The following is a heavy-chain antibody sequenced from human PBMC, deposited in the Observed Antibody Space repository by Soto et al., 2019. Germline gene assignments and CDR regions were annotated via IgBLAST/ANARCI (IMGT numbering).Heavy chain of an antibody. J-gene: IGHJ5*02. Sequence: SETLSLTCTVSGGSISSYYWNWIRQPPGKGLEWIGYIYYSGSTNYNPSLKSRVTISVDTSKNQFSLKLSSVTAADTAVYYCARVLLSWFDPWGQGTLVTVSS. D-gene: IGHD2-21*01. CDR1: GGSISSYY. V-gene: IGHV4-59*01. CDR2: IYYSGST. CDR3: ARVLLSWFDP.